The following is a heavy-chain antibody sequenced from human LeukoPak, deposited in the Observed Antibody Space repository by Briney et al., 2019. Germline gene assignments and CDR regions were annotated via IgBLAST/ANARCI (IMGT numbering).Heavy chain of an antibody. J-gene: IGHJ4*02. CDR1: GFGLSNYW. CDR3: VRSLRSADF. CDR2: ISPDGSQT. Sequence: PGGSLRVSCAASGFGLSNYWMHWVRQAPGKGLMWVSQISPDGSQTFYADSVKGRFTISRDNAKNTLFLQMDSLRAEDTALYYCVRSLRSADFWGQGTLVTVSS. V-gene: IGHV3-74*01.